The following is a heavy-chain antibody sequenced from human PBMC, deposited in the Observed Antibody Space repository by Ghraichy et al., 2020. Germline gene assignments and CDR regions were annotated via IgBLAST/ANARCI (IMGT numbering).Heavy chain of an antibody. V-gene: IGHV4-59*01. CDR2: IYYSGST. J-gene: IGHJ4*02. Sequence: SQTLSLTCAVYGGSFSGYYWSWIRQPPGKGLECIGYIYYSGSTNYNPSLKSRVTISVDTSKNQFSLKLTSVTAADTAVYYCARARYGSSGYLDYWGQGTLVTVSS. CDR3: ARARYGSSGYLDY. D-gene: IGHD6-6*01. CDR1: GGSFSGYY.